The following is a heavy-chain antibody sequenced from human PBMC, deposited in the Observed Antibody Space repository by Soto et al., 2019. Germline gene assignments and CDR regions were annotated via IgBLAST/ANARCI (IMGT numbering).Heavy chain of an antibody. CDR3: VRRHVSATGIDWFDP. V-gene: IGHV1-3*01. J-gene: IGHJ5*02. CDR2: INAANGDT. D-gene: IGHD6-13*01. CDR1: VYRFTGDG. Sequence: XSLKLSCKTSVYRFTGDGIHWVRQAPGQRLEWMGWINAANGDTKYSPKFQGRVTITRDTSASTAYMELSSLRSEDTAVYYCVRRHVSATGIDWFDPWGQGTLVTVSS.